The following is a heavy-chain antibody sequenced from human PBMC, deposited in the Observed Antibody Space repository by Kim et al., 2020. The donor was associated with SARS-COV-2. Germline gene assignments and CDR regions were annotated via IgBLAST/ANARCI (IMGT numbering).Heavy chain of an antibody. Sequence: YNPSLKSRVTISVDTSKNQFSLKLSSVTAADTAVYYCARSPIAAAGLFDYWGQGTLVTVSS. J-gene: IGHJ4*02. CDR3: ARSPIAAAGLFDY. V-gene: IGHV4-59*01. D-gene: IGHD6-13*01.